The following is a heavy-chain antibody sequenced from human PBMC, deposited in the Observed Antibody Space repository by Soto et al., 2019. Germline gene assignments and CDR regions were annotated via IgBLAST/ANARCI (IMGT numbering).Heavy chain of an antibody. D-gene: IGHD3-22*01. CDR2: ISGSGGST. CDR3: AKWGSYYYDSSGYSAFDY. Sequence: PGGSLRLSCAASGFTFSSYAMSWVRQAPGKGLEWVSAISGSGGSTYYADSVKGRFTISRDNSKNTLYLQMNSLRAEDTAVYYCAKWGSYYYDSSGYSAFDYWGQGTLVTVSS. V-gene: IGHV3-23*01. J-gene: IGHJ4*02. CDR1: GFTFSSYA.